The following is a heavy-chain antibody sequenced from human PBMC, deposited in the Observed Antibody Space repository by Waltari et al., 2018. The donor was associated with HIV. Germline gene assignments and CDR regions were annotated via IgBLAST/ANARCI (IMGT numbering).Heavy chain of an antibody. CDR1: GFTFSNAW. CDR3: TTTGDYDFWSGTIGGPFDY. J-gene: IGHJ4*02. V-gene: IGHV3-15*01. D-gene: IGHD3-3*01. Sequence: EVQLVESGGGLVKPGGSLRLSCAASGFTFSNAWMSWVRQAPGKGLEWVGRIKSKTDGGTTDYAAPVKGRFTISRDDSKNTLYLQMNSLKTEDTAVYYCTTTGDYDFWSGTIGGPFDYWGQGTLVTVSS. CDR2: IKSKTDGGTT.